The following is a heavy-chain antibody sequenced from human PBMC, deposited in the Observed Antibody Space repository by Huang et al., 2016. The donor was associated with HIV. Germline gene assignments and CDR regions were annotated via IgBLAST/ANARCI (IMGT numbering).Heavy chain of an antibody. V-gene: IGHV1-18*01. J-gene: IGHJ4*02. Sequence: QVQLVQSGPEVKKHGASVKVSCKASGYTFSIYGISWGRQAPRQGPEWRGWVSCDSGFTETSQKFQGRVTMTTYTSTITAYMDLRSLTADATAVYYCARVPSDLYSDYWGQGTLVTVSS. CDR3: ARVPSDLYSDY. D-gene: IGHD2-21*01. CDR2: VSCDSGFT. CDR1: GYTFSIYG.